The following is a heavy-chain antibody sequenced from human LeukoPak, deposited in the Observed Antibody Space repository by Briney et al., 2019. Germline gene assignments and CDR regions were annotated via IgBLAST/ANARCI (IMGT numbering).Heavy chain of an antibody. J-gene: IGHJ4*02. CDR3: ARDRGSGLVVVGLDY. V-gene: IGHV1-46*01. D-gene: IGHD2-15*01. CDR2: INPSGGST. Sequence: ASVKVSCKASGYTFTGYYMHWVRQAPGQGLEWMGIINPSGGSTSYAQKFQGRVTMTRDTSTSTVYMELSSLRSEGTAVYYCARDRGSGLVVVGLDYWGQGTLVTVSS. CDR1: GYTFTGYY.